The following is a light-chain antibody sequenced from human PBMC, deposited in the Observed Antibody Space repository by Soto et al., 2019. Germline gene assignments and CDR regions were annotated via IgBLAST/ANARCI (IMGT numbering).Light chain of an antibody. J-gene: IGLJ2*01. CDR1: SSDIGNNY. CDR2: DND. CDR3: GSWDSSLSVGV. V-gene: IGLV1-51*01. Sequence: QSVLTQPASVSAAPGQWVTISCSGGSSDIGNNYVYWYQQFPGTAPRLLIYDNDKRPSGIPDRFSGSKSCTSATLAITGLQTGDEADYYCGSWDSSLSVGVFGGGTKLTV.